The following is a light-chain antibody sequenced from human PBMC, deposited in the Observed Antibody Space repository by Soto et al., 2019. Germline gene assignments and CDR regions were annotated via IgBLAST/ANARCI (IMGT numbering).Light chain of an antibody. CDR1: QSVSSN. CDR2: GAS. V-gene: IGKV3-15*01. J-gene: IGKJ4*01. CDR3: QQYNNWPLLT. Sequence: EIVMTQSPATLSVSPGERATLSCRASQSVSSNLAWYQQKPGPAPRLLIYGASTRATGIPARFSGSGAGTEFTLPISSLQSEDFAVYYCQQYNNWPLLTFGGGTKVEIK.